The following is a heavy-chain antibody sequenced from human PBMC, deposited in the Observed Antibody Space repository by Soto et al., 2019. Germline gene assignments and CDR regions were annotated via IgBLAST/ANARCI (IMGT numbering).Heavy chain of an antibody. CDR3: AMIDYSSGSDY. CDR2: IIPIFGTT. Sequence: QVQLVQSGAEVKKPGSSVKVSCKASGVTFSSYPLSWVRQAPGQGLEWMGGIIPIFGTTKYAQKFQGRVTIIADESTTTAYMELSSLRSEDTAVYYCAMIDYSSGSDYWGQGTLVTVSS. V-gene: IGHV1-69*01. J-gene: IGHJ4*02. D-gene: IGHD6-19*01. CDR1: GVTFSSYP.